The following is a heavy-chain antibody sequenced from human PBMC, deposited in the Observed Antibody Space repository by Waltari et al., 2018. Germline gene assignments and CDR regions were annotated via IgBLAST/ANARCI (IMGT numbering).Heavy chain of an antibody. V-gene: IGHV1-3*01. CDR3: VRDGMDV. J-gene: IGHJ6*02. CDR1: GYTFISFA. CDR2: INPGNGNT. Sequence: QVQLVQSGAEIKKPGASVKVSCKASGYTFISFAMHWVRQAPGQRLEWMGWINPGNGNTKNSQKFQGRVTITRDTSANTAYMERSSLKSEDTAVYYCVRDGMDVWGQGTTVTVS.